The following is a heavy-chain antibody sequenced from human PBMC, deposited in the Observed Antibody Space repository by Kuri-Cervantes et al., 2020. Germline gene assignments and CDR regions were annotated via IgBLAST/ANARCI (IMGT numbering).Heavy chain of an antibody. V-gene: IGHV6-1*01. Sequence: SQTLSLTCAISGDSVSSDSVVWAWLRQSPSRGLEWLGRTYYRSKWYYEYAVSVKSRIIINPDTAQNHFSLQLNSVTPEDTALYYCTRGAMITAVSPAFDIWGQGTMVTVSS. CDR2: TYYRSKWYY. J-gene: IGHJ3*02. D-gene: IGHD3-16*01. CDR1: GDSVSSDSVV. CDR3: TRGAMITAVSPAFDI.